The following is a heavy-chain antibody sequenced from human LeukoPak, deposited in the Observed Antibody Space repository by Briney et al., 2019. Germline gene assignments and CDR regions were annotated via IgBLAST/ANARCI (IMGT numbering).Heavy chain of an antibody. CDR3: ARGVVEMATIPRYYYMDV. D-gene: IGHD5-24*01. J-gene: IGHJ6*03. CDR1: GYTFTGYY. V-gene: IGHV1-69*05. CDR2: IIPIFGTA. Sequence: ASVKVSCKASGYTFTGYYMHWVRQAPGQGLEWMGGIIPIFGTANYAQKFQGRVTITTDESTSTAYMELSSLRFEDTAVYYCARGVVEMATIPRYYYMDVWGKGTTVTVSS.